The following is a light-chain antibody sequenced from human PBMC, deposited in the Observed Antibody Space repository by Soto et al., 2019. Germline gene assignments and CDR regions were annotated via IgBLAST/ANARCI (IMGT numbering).Light chain of an antibody. Sequence: QSALTQPASVSGSPGQSITISCTGTSSDVGGYNSVSWYQQHPGKAPKLMIYEVSNRPSGVSNRFYGSKSGNTASLTISGLQAEDEADYYCSSYTTSSTLLYVFGTGTKVTVL. V-gene: IGLV2-14*01. CDR1: SSDVGGYNS. CDR2: EVS. J-gene: IGLJ1*01. CDR3: SSYTTSSTLLYV.